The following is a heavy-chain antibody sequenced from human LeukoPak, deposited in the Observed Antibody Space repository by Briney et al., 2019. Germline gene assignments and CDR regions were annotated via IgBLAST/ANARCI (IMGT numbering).Heavy chain of an antibody. CDR3: ARMRLERLFDY. CDR2: IYYSGST. Sequence: PSETLSLTCTVSGGSISSSSYYWGWIRQPPGKGLEWIGSIYYSGSTYYNPSLKSRVTISVDTSKNQFSLKLSSVTAADTAVYYCARMRLERLFDYWGQGTLVTVSS. V-gene: IGHV4-39*07. D-gene: IGHD1-1*01. J-gene: IGHJ4*02. CDR1: GGSISSSSYY.